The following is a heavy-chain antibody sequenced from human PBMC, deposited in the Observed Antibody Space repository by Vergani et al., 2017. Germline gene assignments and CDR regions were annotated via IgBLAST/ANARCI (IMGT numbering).Heavy chain of an antibody. J-gene: IGHJ6*02. D-gene: IGHD3-9*01. V-gene: IGHV3-21*01. CDR2: ISSSSSYI. CDR1: GFTFSSYT. Sequence: EVQLVESGGGLVKPGGSLRLSCAASGFTFSSYTMNWVRQAPGKGLEWVSSISSSSSYIYYADSVKGRFTISRDNAKNSLYLQMNSLRAEDTAVYYCARDYDIVTGYWPHYYYGLDVWGQGTTVTVSS. CDR3: ARDYDIVTGYWPHYYYGLDV.